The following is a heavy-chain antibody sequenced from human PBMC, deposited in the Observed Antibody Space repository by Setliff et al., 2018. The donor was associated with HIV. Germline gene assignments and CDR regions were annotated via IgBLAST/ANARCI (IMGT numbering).Heavy chain of an antibody. J-gene: IGHJ4*02. CDR2: MSGDANSQ. V-gene: IGHV3-30*01. Sequence: PGESLKISCAASGFIFSTFPMHWVRQAPGKGLEWVAVMSGDANSQYYADSVRGRFTFSRDNSKNTVYLQMNSLTTEDTAVYYCARDRNCGNGCYSSADHWGLGTLVTVSS. CDR1: GFIFSTFP. CDR3: ARDRNCGNGCYSSADH. D-gene: IGHD2-21*01.